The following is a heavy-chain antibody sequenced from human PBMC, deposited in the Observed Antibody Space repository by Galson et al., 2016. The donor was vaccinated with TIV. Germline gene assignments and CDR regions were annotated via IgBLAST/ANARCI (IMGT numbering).Heavy chain of an antibody. V-gene: IGHV1-18*01. Sequence: SVKVSCKASGYTFTSYGISWVRQAPGQGLEWMGWISAYNGNTNYAQKLQGRVTMTTDTSTSTAYMELRSLRSDDTAVYYCARDIVVVPLVGYYGMDVWGQGTTVTVSS. CDR1: GYTFTSYG. CDR2: ISAYNGNT. J-gene: IGHJ6*02. CDR3: ARDIVVVPLVGYYGMDV. D-gene: IGHD2-2*01.